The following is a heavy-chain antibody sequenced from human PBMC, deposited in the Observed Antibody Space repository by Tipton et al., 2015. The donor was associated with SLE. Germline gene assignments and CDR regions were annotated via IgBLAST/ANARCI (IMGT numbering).Heavy chain of an antibody. CDR3: ARRKRAGFDY. Sequence: LRLSCTVSGGSISSYYWSWIRQPPGKGLEWIGYIYTSGSTYYNPSLKSRVTISVDTSKNQFSLKLSSVTAADTAVYYCARRKRAGFDYWGQGTLVTVSS. CDR2: IYTSGST. V-gene: IGHV4-4*08. D-gene: IGHD1-14*01. CDR1: GGSISSYY. J-gene: IGHJ4*02.